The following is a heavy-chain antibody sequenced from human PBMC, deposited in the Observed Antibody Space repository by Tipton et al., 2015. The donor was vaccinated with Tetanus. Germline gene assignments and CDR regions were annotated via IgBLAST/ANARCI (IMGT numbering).Heavy chain of an antibody. CDR2: IYPGDSDT. D-gene: IGHD2-21*02. Sequence: QLVQSGAEVKKPGESLKISCKGSRYSFTSYWIGWVRQMSGKGLEWMGIIYPGDSDTRYSPSFQGQVTISADKSISSAYLQWSSLKASDTAMYYCATPGQVTVDAFDIWGQGTMVTVSS. J-gene: IGHJ3*02. V-gene: IGHV5-51*01. CDR1: RYSFTSYW. CDR3: ATPGQVTVDAFDI.